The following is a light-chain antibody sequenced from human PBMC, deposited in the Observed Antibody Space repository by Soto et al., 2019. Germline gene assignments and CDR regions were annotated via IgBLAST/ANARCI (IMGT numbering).Light chain of an antibody. Sequence: EVALTQSLGTLSLSPGERATRSCRASQNVTNKYLAWYQQKPGQAPRLLIFGSSDRATGIPDRFSGSGSGTDFTLTISRLEPEDFAVYYCQQYGSSPPYTFGQGTKLEI. CDR1: QNVTNKY. CDR2: GSS. V-gene: IGKV3-20*01. CDR3: QQYGSSPPYT. J-gene: IGKJ2*01.